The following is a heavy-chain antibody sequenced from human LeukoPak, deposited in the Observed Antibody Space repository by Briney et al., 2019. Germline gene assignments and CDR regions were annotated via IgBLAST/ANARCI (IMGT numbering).Heavy chain of an antibody. CDR1: GYTFITND. J-gene: IGHJ4*02. CDR2: ISAFNGNT. D-gene: IGHD6-19*01. Sequence: ASVKVSCKASGYTFITNDITWVRQAPGQGLEWMGRISAFNGNTNYAQKLQGRVTMTTDTSTNTAYMELRSLTSDDTAVYYCARSAVADTLSAYYFEYWGQGTLVTVSS. CDR3: ARSAVADTLSAYYFEY. V-gene: IGHV1-18*04.